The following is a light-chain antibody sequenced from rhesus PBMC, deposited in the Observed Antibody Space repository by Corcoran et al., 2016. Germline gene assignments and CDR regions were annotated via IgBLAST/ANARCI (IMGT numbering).Light chain of an antibody. V-gene: IGKV1S17*01. CDR1: QGINNN. CDR2: AAS. CDR3: QHGYGIFT. J-gene: IGKJ3*01. Sequence: DIQMTQSPSSLSASVGDRVTITCQASQGINNNLAWYQQKPGKVPKLLIYAASTLQSGVPSRFSGSGSGTEFTLTISSLQPEDVATYYCQHGYGIFTFGPGTKLDIK.